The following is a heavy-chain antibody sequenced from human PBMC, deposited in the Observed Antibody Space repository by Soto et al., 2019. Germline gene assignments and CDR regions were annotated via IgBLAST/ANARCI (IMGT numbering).Heavy chain of an antibody. CDR3: AKNGPEFDY. CDR2: TSTSGGAT. CDR1: GFTFSSYA. V-gene: IGHV3-23*01. Sequence: GGSLRLSCAASGFTFSSYAMSWVRQAPGKGLEWVSSTSTSGGATYYADSVKGRYTISRDNSKNTLYLQMNSLRAEDTAVYYCAKNGPEFDYWGQGALVTVSS. J-gene: IGHJ4*02. D-gene: IGHD3-10*01.